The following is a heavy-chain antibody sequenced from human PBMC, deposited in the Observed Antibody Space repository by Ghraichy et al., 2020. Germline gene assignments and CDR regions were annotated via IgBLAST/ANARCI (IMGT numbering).Heavy chain of an antibody. J-gene: IGHJ6*02. Sequence: GESLNISCSASGFTFNKYWMSWVRQAPGKGLEWVANIKEDGSEEYYVDSVKGRFTISRDNAKNSLYLQMNSLRAEDTALYYCARDRAYYDYVWGSSNSDVWGQGTTVTVSS. CDR3: ARDRAYYDYVWGSSNSDV. V-gene: IGHV3-7*03. D-gene: IGHD3-16*01. CDR1: GFTFNKYW. CDR2: IKEDGSEE.